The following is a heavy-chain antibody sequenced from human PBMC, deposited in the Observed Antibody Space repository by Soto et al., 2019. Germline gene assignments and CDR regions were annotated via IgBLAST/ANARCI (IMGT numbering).Heavy chain of an antibody. J-gene: IGHJ4*02. D-gene: IGHD3-10*01. CDR2: INHSGST. CDR3: ARSMVRGVTVLDY. CDR1: GGSFSGYY. V-gene: IGHV4-34*01. Sequence: SETLSLTCAVYGGSFSGYYWSWIRQPPGKGLEWIGEINHSGSTNYNPSLKSRVTISVDTSKNQFSLKLSSVTAADTAVYYCARSMVRGVTVLDYWGQGTLVTVSS.